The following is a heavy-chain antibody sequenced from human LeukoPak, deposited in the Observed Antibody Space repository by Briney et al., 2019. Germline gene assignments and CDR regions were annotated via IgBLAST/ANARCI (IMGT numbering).Heavy chain of an antibody. CDR1: GGSISSSSYY. CDR2: IYSSGST. CDR3: ARPTRYDFWSGYPGGAFDI. D-gene: IGHD3-3*01. J-gene: IGHJ3*02. Sequence: PSETLSLTCTVSGGSISSSSYYWGWIRQPSGKGLEWIGSIYSSGSTYYNPSLKSRVTISVDTSKNQFSLKLSSVTAADTAVYYCARPTRYDFWSGYPGGAFDIWGQGTMVTVSS. V-gene: IGHV4-39*01.